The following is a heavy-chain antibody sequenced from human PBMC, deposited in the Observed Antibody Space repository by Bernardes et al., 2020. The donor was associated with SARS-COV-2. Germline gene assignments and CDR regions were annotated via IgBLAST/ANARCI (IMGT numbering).Heavy chain of an antibody. CDR1: GFTFSSYG. V-gene: IGHV3-33*01. D-gene: IGHD2-21*02. CDR2: IWSDGDNK. CDR3: ASLGGNSPYFDY. Sequence: GGSLRLSCVASGFTFSSYGMHWVRLAPGKGLEWVAVIWSDGDNKHYADSVKGRFTISRDNSKNTLYLQMNSLRAEDTAVYYCASLGGNSPYFDYWGQGTLVTVSS. J-gene: IGHJ4*02.